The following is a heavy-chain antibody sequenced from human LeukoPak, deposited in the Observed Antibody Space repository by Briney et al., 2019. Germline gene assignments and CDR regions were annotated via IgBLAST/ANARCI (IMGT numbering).Heavy chain of an antibody. CDR3: ARRVISEISIDKGNWLDP. CDR1: GGSISSYY. D-gene: IGHD3-3*01. J-gene: IGHJ5*02. Sequence: PSETLSLTCTVSGGSISSYYWSWIRQPPGKGLEWIGYIYYSGSTNYNPSLKSRVTISVDTSKNQFSLKLSSVTAADTAVYYCARRVISEISIDKGNWLDPWGQGTLVTVSP. CDR2: IYYSGST. V-gene: IGHV4-59*01.